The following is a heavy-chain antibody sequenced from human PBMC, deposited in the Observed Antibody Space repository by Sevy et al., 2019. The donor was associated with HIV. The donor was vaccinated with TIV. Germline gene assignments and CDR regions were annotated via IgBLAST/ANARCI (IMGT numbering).Heavy chain of an antibody. CDR1: GSTLSQMA. D-gene: IGHD3-22*01. Sequence: ASVKVSCKVSGSTLSQMAMHWVRQAPGKGLEWMATFDPEDAETIYTQKLQGRVTMTKDTSRDTAYMELSNLRSEDTAVYYCATTKDYYESSGEPFDYGGQGTRVTVSS. J-gene: IGHJ4*02. CDR2: FDPEDAET. V-gene: IGHV1-24*01. CDR3: ATTKDYYESSGEPFDY.